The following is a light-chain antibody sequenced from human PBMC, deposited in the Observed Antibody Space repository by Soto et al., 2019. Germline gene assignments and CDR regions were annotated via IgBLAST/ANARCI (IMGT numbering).Light chain of an antibody. CDR2: DAS. CDR1: QSISSW. J-gene: IGKJ4*01. V-gene: IGKV1-33*01. CDR3: QQYDNLPLT. Sequence: DIQMTQSPSAMSASVGDRVTITCRASQSISSWLAWYQQKPGKAPKLLIYDASNLETGVPSRFSGSGSGTDGTFTISSLQPEDSATYYCQQYDNLPLTFGGGTKVDIK.